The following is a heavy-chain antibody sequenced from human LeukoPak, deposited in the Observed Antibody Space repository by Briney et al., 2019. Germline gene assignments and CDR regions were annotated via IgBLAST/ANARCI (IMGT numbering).Heavy chain of an antibody. CDR3: ARDIEYQLLSAPNWFDP. D-gene: IGHD2-2*01. CDR1: GYTFTSYG. CDR2: ISAYNGNT. V-gene: IGHV1-18*01. J-gene: IGHJ5*02. Sequence: GASVKVSCKASGYTFTSYGISWVRQAPGRGLEWMGWISAYNGNTNYAQKLQGRVTMTTDTSTSTAYMELRSLRSDDTAVYYCARDIEYQLLSAPNWFDPWGQGTLVTVSS.